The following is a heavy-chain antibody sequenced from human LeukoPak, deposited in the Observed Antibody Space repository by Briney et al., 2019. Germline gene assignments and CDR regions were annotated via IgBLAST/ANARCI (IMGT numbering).Heavy chain of an antibody. CDR1: GFTFGDYA. J-gene: IGHJ4*02. CDR2: IRSKAYGGTT. V-gene: IGHV3-49*04. CDR3: TRAGLPAAMPFDY. D-gene: IGHD2-2*01. Sequence: PGGSLRLSCTASGFTFGDYAMNWVRQAPGKGLEWVGFIRSKAYGGTTEYAASVRGRFTISRDDPKSIAYLQMNSLKTEDTAVYYCTRAGLPAAMPFDYWGQGTLVTVSS.